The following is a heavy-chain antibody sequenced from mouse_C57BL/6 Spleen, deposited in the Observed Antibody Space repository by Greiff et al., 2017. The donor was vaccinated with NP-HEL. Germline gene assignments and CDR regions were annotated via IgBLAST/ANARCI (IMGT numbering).Heavy chain of an antibody. CDR3: ARSIYDGYYGYFDV. V-gene: IGHV1-69*01. CDR1: GYTFTSYW. D-gene: IGHD2-3*01. Sequence: QVQLQQPGADLVMPGASVKLSCKASGYTFTSYWMHWVKQRPGQGLEWIGEIDPSDSYTNYNQKFKGKSTLTVDKSSSTAYMQLSSLTSEDSAVYYCARSIYDGYYGYFDVWGTGTTVTVSS. J-gene: IGHJ1*03. CDR2: IDPSDSYT.